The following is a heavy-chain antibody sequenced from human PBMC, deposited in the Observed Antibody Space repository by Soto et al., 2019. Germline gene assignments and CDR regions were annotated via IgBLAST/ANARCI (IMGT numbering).Heavy chain of an antibody. CDR1: GYTFTSYG. CDR3: AREAAAGTLDY. D-gene: IGHD6-13*01. J-gene: IGHJ4*02. V-gene: IGHV1-18*01. CDR2: ISAYNGNT. Sequence: QVQLVQSGAEVKKPGASVKVSCKASGYTFTSYGISWVRQAPGQGLEWMGWISAYNGNTNYAQKLRGQVTLTAYTATSTAYRDLRPLISDDTAVYYCAREAAAGTLDYWGQGTLVTVSS.